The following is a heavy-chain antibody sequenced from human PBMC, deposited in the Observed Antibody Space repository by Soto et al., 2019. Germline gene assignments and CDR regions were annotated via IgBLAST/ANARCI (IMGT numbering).Heavy chain of an antibody. CDR2: IYWDDDK. D-gene: IGHD2-15*01. CDR1: GFSLSTTGVA. V-gene: IGHV2-5*02. J-gene: IGHJ4*02. Sequence: SGPTLVNPTQTLTLTCSFSGFSLSTTGVAVGWIRQPPGKALECLVLIYWDDDKRYSPSLKSRLTITRDTSKNQVVLTMTDMDPVDTATYYCTHRVDYRGSWNTGYFDYWGQGTLVTVSS. CDR3: THRVDYRGSWNTGYFDY.